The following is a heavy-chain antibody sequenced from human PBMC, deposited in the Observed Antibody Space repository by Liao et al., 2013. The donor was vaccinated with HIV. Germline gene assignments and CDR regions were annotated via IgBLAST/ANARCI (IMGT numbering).Heavy chain of an antibody. D-gene: IGHD3-22*01. J-gene: IGHJ4*02. CDR2: IYYTGST. V-gene: IGHV4-39*07. CDR3: ASSGHYYDSSGFRLDY. CDR1: GASISSDDFY. Sequence: QVQESGPGLVKPSETLPLTCTVSGASISSDDFYWAWIRQSPGKGLEWIGSIYYTGSTYYNPSLKSRVSLSVDTSNNHLSLQLTSVTAADTAVYYCASSGHYYDSSGFRLDYWGLGTLVTVSS.